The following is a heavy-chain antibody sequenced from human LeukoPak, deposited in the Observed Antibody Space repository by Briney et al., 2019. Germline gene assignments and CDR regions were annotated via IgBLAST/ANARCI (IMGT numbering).Heavy chain of an antibody. CDR3: ARLDASGLDY. V-gene: IGHV3-48*04. D-gene: IGHD6-19*01. J-gene: IGHJ4*02. CDR1: GFIFSSYS. Sequence: GGSLRLSCAASGFIFSSYSMHWVRQAAGKGREGVSYISGSGRTIYYANSVKGRFTIPRDNAKNSLYLQMNSLRADDTAVYYCARLDASGLDYWGQGTLVTVSS. CDR2: ISGSGRTI.